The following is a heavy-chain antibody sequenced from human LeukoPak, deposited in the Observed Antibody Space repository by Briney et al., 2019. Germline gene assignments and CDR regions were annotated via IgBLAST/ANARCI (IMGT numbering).Heavy chain of an antibody. Sequence: ATVKISCKGSGYTFTDYYMHWVQQAPGKGLEWMGLVDPEDGETIYAEKFQGRVTITADTSTDTAYMELSSLRSEDTAVYYCATVSPYYYDSSGYYYPLDYWGQGTLVTVSS. V-gene: IGHV1-69-2*01. CDR3: ATVSPYYYDSSGYYYPLDY. CDR1: GYTFTDYY. J-gene: IGHJ4*02. CDR2: VDPEDGET. D-gene: IGHD3-22*01.